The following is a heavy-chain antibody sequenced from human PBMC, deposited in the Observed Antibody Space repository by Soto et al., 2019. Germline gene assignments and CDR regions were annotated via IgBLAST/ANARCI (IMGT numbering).Heavy chain of an antibody. D-gene: IGHD6-6*01. J-gene: IGHJ5*02. CDR2: IYYSGST. CDR1: GGSISSGDYY. V-gene: IGHV4-61*08. Sequence: SETLSLTCTVSGGSISSGDYYWSWIRQPPGKGLEWIGYIYYSGSTNYNPSLKSRFTISVDTSKNQFSLKLSSVTAADTAVYYCARVKRTYSSSNWFDPWGQGTLVTVSS. CDR3: ARVKRTYSSSNWFDP.